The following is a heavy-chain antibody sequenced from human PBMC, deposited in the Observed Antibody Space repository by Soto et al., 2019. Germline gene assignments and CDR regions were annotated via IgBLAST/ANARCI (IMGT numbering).Heavy chain of an antibody. J-gene: IGHJ4*02. CDR3: AHRKLYCSGGSCYFFFDY. Sequence: SGPTLVNPTQTLTLTCTFSGFSLSTSGVGVGWIRQPPGKSLEWLALIYWDDDKRYSPSLKSRLTITKDTSKNQVVLTMTNMDPVDTATYYCAHRKLYCSGGSCYFFFDYWGQGTLVTVSS. D-gene: IGHD2-15*01. V-gene: IGHV2-5*02. CDR2: IYWDDDK. CDR1: GFSLSTSGVG.